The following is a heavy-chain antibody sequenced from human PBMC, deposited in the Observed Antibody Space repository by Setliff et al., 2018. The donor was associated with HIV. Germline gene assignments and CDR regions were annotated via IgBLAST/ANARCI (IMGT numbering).Heavy chain of an antibody. V-gene: IGHV1-18*01. CDR3: AREPPRRRGTVTGDY. D-gene: IGHD4-17*01. CDR1: GDTFNSHA. Sequence: ASVKVSCKASGDTFNSHAISWVRQAPGQGLEWLGWISGYKGNTNYAQKLQGRVTMTTETSTSTAYMELRSLRSEDTAVYYCAREPPRRRGTVTGDYWGQGTVVTSPQ. CDR2: ISGYKGNT. J-gene: IGHJ4*02.